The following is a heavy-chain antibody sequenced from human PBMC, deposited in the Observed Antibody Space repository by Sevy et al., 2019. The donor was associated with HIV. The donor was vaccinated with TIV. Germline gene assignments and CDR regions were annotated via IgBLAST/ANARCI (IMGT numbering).Heavy chain of an antibody. Sequence: GGSLRLSCATSGFTFSSYAMHWVRQAPGKGLETVAVISHDAVVKFYADSVKGRFTISRDNSRSTLDLQVNSLREEDTAVSYCARERGESLRNGTPFDYWGQGTRVTVSS. D-gene: IGHD3-10*01. CDR3: ARERGESLRNGTPFDY. CDR1: GFTFSSYA. CDR2: ISHDAVVK. J-gene: IGHJ4*02. V-gene: IGHV3-30*04.